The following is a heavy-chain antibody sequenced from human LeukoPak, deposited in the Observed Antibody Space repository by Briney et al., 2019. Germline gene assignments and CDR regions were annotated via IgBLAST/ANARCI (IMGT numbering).Heavy chain of an antibody. Sequence: GGSLRLSCAASGFTFSSYGMSWVRQAPGKGLEWVANIKQDGSEKYYVDSVKGRFTISRDNAKNSLYLQMNSLRAEDTAVYYCARRGRSSNYFDYWGQGTLVTVSS. V-gene: IGHV3-7*01. CDR3: ARRGRSSNYFDY. D-gene: IGHD6-6*01. CDR2: IKQDGSEK. J-gene: IGHJ4*02. CDR1: GFTFSSYG.